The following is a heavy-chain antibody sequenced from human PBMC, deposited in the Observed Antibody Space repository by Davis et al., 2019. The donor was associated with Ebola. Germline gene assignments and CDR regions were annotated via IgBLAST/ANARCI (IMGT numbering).Heavy chain of an antibody. CDR1: GFTFSNHA. J-gene: IGHJ4*02. CDR3: ARGLGDFWSGYFY. Sequence: GGSLRLSCAASGFTFSNHAMSWVRRAPGKGLEWVSGINGFGDSTYCADSVKGRFTISRDNSRNTLYLQMNSLRAEDTAVYYCARGLGDFWSGYFYWGQGTLVTVSS. V-gene: IGHV3-23*01. CDR2: INGFGDST. D-gene: IGHD3-3*01.